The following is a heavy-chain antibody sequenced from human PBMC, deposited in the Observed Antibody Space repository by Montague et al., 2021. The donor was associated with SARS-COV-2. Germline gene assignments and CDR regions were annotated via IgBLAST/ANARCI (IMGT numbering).Heavy chain of an antibody. Sequence: SETLSLTCAVYGGSFSNFFWGWIRQSPGKGLEWIGEVSDSGGTTCNSFLKSRVLISRDMSRNQFSIQLRSVTAADTAVYYCARVNRGYWQYAGGLNWIDPWGQGTLVIVSS. CDR2: VSDSGGT. CDR3: ARVNRGYWQYAGGLNWIDP. J-gene: IGHJ5*02. CDR1: GGSFSNFF. V-gene: IGHV4-34*01. D-gene: IGHD6-25*01.